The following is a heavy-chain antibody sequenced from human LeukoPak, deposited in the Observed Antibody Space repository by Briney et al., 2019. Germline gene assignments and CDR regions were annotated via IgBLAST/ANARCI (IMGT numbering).Heavy chain of an antibody. V-gene: IGHV3-23*01. D-gene: IGHD1-1*01. CDR3: AKDWYNSLNYFDY. CDR1: GFTFSSYW. Sequence: GSLRLSCEASGFTFSSYWMHWVRQAPGKGLEWVSAISGSGGSTYYADSVKGRFTISRDNSKNTLYLQMNSLRAEDTAVYYCAKDWYNSLNYFDYWGQGSLVTVSS. CDR2: ISGSGGST. J-gene: IGHJ4*02.